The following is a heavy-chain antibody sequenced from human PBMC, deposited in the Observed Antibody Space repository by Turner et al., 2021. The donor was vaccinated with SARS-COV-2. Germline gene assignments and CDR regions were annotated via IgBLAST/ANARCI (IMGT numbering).Heavy chain of an antibody. Sequence: QLQLQESGPGLVKPSQTLSPTCVLPDCPLSSSRSYWGWIRQPPGKGLEWIGSIYYSGSTYYNPSLKSRVTISVDTSKNQFSLKLTSVTAADTAVYFCARHWEVAAAAYLARFDPWGQGTLVTVSS. CDR1: DCPLSSSRSY. CDR3: ARHWEVAAAAYLARFDP. V-gene: IGHV4-39*01. J-gene: IGHJ5*02. CDR2: IYYSGST. D-gene: IGHD6-13*01.